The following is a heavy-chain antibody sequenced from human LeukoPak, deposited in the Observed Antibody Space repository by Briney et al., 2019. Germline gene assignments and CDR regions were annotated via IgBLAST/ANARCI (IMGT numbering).Heavy chain of an antibody. CDR2: MNPNSGNT. V-gene: IGHV1-8*03. CDR3: ARYPRSRYYFDY. J-gene: IGHJ4*02. Sequence: ASVKVSCKASGYTFTSYDINWVRQATGQGLEWMGWMNPNSGNTGYAQKFQGRATITRNTSISTAYMELSSLRSEDTAVYYCARYPRSRYYFDYWGQRTLVTVSS. CDR1: GYTFTSYD.